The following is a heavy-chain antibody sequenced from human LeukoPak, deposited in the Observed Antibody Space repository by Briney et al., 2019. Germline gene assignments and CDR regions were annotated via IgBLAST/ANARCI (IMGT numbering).Heavy chain of an antibody. D-gene: IGHD4-17*01. CDR1: GFSFSEKY. CDR2: IKNKNEGGTT. J-gene: IGHJ4*02. V-gene: IGHV3-15*05. Sequence: GGSLRLSCAASGFSFSEKYMCWVRQAPGKGLDWIGRIKNKNEGGTTHYAPSLRGRFTISRDDSTNTLYLQMNNMKTEDTAMYYCCFGDYGDFWGQGTLVTVSS. CDR3: CFGDYGDF.